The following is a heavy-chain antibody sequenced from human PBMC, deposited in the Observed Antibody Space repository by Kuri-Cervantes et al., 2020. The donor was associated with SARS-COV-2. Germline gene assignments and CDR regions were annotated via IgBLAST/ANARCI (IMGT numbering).Heavy chain of an antibody. Sequence: SQTLSLPRAISGDSVSSKIAAWNWIRQSPSRGLEWLGRTYYRSKWYDDYAVSVKSRISINPDTSKNQFSLHLNSVTPEDAAVYYCARGTNWPPDGWFDPWGQGTLVTVSS. V-gene: IGHV6-1*01. D-gene: IGHD7-27*01. CDR2: TYYRSKWYD. J-gene: IGHJ5*02. CDR1: GDSVSSKIAA. CDR3: ARGTNWPPDGWFDP.